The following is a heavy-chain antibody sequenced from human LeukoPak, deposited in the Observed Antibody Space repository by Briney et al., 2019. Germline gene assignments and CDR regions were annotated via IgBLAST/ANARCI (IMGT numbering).Heavy chain of an antibody. V-gene: IGHV3-23*01. CDR2: ISGSGGST. CDR1: GFTFSSYA. Sequence: GGSLRLSCAASGFTFSSYAMSWVRRARGKGLEWVSAISGSGGSTYYADSVKGRFTISRDNSKNTLYLQMNSLRAEDTAVYYCAKRPSDYGDSGSDWDQGTLVTVSS. CDR3: AKRPSDYGDSGSD. D-gene: IGHD4-17*01. J-gene: IGHJ4*02.